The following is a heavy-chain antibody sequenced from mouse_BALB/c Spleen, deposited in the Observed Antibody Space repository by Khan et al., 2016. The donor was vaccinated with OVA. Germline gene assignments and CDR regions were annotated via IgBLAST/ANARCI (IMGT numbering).Heavy chain of an antibody. CDR3: VREGAYYRSDGWFAY. CDR2: INPSNNYT. CDR1: GYTFTSYT. V-gene: IGHV1-4*01. Sequence: QVQLQQSGAELARPGASVKMSCKASGYTFTSYTMHWVRQRPGQTLEWIGYINPSNNYTNYNQNFKDKATLIVDKSSSTAYMQLNSLTSEDSAVYYCVREGAYYRSDGWFAYWGQGTLVTVSA. J-gene: IGHJ3*01. D-gene: IGHD2-14*01.